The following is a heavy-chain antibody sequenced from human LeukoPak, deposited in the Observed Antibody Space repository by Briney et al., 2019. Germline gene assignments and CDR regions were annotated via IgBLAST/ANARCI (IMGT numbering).Heavy chain of an antibody. CDR3: ARAGSYKGYYYYYYYMDV. J-gene: IGHJ6*03. CDR2: ISYDGSNK. V-gene: IGHV3-30*01. D-gene: IGHD1-26*01. Sequence: PGRSLRLSCAASGFTFSSYAMHWVRQAPGKGLEGVAVISYDGSNKYYADSVKGRFTISRDNCKNTLYLQMNSLRAEDTAVYYCARAGSYKGYYYYYYYMDVWGKGTTVTVSS. CDR1: GFTFSSYA.